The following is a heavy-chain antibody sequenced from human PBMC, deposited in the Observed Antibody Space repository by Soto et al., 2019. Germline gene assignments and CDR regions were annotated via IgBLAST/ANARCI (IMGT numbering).Heavy chain of an antibody. Sequence: PSETLSLTCTVSGGSISSYYWNWMRQPPGKGLEWIGYIYYSGSTNYNPSLKSRVTISVDTSKNQFSLKLSSVTAADTAVYYCARGGSGWYHNWFDPWGQGTLVTVSS. V-gene: IGHV4-59*01. CDR3: ARGGSGWYHNWFDP. CDR2: IYYSGST. D-gene: IGHD6-19*01. CDR1: GGSISSYY. J-gene: IGHJ5*02.